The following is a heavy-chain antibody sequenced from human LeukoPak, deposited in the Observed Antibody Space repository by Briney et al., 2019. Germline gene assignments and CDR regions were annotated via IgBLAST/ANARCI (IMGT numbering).Heavy chain of an antibody. CDR1: GFTFSDYY. Sequence: GGSLRLSCAASGFTFSDYYMSWIRQAPGKGLEWVSYISSSGSTIYYADSVKGRFTISRDNAKNSLYLQMNSLRAEDTAVYYCARGLLVVVAATPGWFDPWGQGTLVTVSS. CDR2: ISSSGSTI. J-gene: IGHJ5*02. CDR3: ARGLLVVVAATPGWFDP. D-gene: IGHD2-15*01. V-gene: IGHV3-11*04.